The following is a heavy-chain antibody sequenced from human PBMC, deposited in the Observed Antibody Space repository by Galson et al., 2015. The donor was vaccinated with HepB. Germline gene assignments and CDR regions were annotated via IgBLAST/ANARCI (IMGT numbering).Heavy chain of an antibody. Sequence: SLRLSCAASGFTFSSYVMHWVRQAPGKGLEWVSSISFSGGSTYYADSVKGRFTISRDYSKNTLYLQMNSLRAEDTAVYYCAKDAQRVITATGSCDAWGQGTLVIVSS. CDR2: ISFSGGST. D-gene: IGHD1-1*01. CDR1: GFTFSSYV. V-gene: IGHV3-23*01. J-gene: IGHJ5*02. CDR3: AKDAQRVITATGSCDA.